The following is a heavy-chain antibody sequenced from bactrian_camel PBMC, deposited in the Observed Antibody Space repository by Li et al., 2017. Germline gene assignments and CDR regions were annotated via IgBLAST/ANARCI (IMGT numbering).Heavy chain of an antibody. J-gene: IGHJ4*01. Sequence: HVQLVESGGGSVQAGGSLRLSCAASRLPYSYCVGWFRQAPGKEREAVAAIDSVGNTKYADSVKGRFTISKDNPKNTLFLQMNSLTPEDTATYYCVAEEPPLRQCYLPVHLTEWNNWGQGTQVTVS. CDR2: IDSVGNT. V-gene: IGHV3S53*01. CDR3: VAEEPPLRQCYLPVHLTEWNN. D-gene: IGHD2*01. CDR1: RLPYSYC.